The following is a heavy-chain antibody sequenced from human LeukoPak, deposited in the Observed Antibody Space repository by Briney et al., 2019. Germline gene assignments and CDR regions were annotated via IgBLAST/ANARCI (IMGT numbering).Heavy chain of an antibody. CDR3: AGSSWYAGGNWFDP. J-gene: IGHJ5*02. Sequence: GGSLRLSCAASGFTVSSNYMSWVRQAPGKGLEWVSVIYSGGSTYYADSVKGQFTISRDNSKNTLYLQMNSLRAEDTAVYYCAGSSWYAGGNWFDPWGQGTLVTVSS. CDR1: GFTVSSNY. D-gene: IGHD6-13*01. V-gene: IGHV3-53*01. CDR2: IYSGGST.